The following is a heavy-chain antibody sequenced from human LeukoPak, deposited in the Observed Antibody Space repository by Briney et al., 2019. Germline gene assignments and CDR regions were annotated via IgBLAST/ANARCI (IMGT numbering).Heavy chain of an antibody. J-gene: IGHJ4*02. D-gene: IGHD5-18*01. CDR3: ARGGGETYSYGYYFDY. CDR1: GDSINSYY. CDR2: IYKSGST. Sequence: PSETLSLTRAVSGDSINSYYWSWIRQPPGKGLEWIGYIYKSGSTNYNPSLKSRITISVDTSKNQFSLKLTSVTAADTAVYYCARGGGETYSYGYYFDYWGQGTLVTVSS. V-gene: IGHV4-59*01.